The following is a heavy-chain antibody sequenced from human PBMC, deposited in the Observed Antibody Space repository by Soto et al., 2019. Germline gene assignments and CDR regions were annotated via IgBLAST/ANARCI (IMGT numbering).Heavy chain of an antibody. V-gene: IGHV4-39*01. D-gene: IGHD6-13*01. CDR1: GGSISSSSYY. J-gene: IGHJ3*02. CDR2: IYYSGST. Sequence: SETLSLTCTVSGGSISSSSYYWGWIRQPPGKGLEWIGSIYYSGSTYYNPSLKSRVTISVDTSKNRFSLKLSSVTAADTAVYYCARHPVLYSSSWYNNAFDIWGQGTMVTVSS. CDR3: ARHPVLYSSSWYNNAFDI.